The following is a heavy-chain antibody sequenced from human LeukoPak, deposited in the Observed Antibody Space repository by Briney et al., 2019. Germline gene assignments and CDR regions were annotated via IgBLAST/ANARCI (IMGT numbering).Heavy chain of an antibody. J-gene: IGHJ2*01. CDR2: VSHSGYT. CDR1: GDSFINGDW. V-gene: IGHV4-4*02. CDR3: SRRSGTYTWYFDV. Sequence: PSGTLSLTCDVSGDSFINGDWWTWVRQPPGKGLEWIGEVSHSGYTNYNPSLESRVAISIDKSNNHFSLSLRSVSAADTAVYFCSRRSGTYTWYFDVWGRGTLVTVSS. D-gene: IGHD3-10*01.